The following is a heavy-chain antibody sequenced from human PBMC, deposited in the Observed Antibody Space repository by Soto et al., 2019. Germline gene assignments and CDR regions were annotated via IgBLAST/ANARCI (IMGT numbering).Heavy chain of an antibody. CDR3: ARGYYDFWSGYSDYYYMDF. V-gene: IGHV4-34*01. Sequence: PSETLSLTCAVYGGSFSGYYWSWIRQPPGKGLEWIGEINHSGSTNYNPSLKSRVTISVDTSKNQFSLKLNSVTAADTAVYYCARGYYDFWSGYSDYYYMDFWGKGTTVTVSS. CDR2: INHSGST. CDR1: GGSFSGYY. J-gene: IGHJ6*03. D-gene: IGHD3-3*01.